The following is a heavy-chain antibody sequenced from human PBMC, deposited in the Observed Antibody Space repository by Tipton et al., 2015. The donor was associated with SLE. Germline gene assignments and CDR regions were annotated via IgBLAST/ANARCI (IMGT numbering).Heavy chain of an antibody. CDR3: ARDGSGSYYAY. V-gene: IGHV3-23*03. CDR2: IYSDGSST. CDR1: GFTFSSYA. J-gene: IGHJ4*02. D-gene: IGHD1-26*01. Sequence: SLRLSCAASGFTFSSYAMSWVRQAPGKGLEWVSLIYSDGSSTYYADSVKGRFTISRDNAKNSLYLQMNSLRAEDTAVYYCARDGSGSYYAYWGQGALVTVSS.